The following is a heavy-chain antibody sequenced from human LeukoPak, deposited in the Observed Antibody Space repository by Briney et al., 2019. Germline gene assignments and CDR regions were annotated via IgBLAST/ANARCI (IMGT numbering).Heavy chain of an antibody. Sequence: GGSLRLSCAASGFTFSSYSMNWVRQAPGKGLEWILYISSSGSIINLADSVKGRFTISRDNAKNSLYLQMNSLRAEDTAVYYCATYSSSSFDYWGQGSLVTVSS. CDR2: ISSSGSII. CDR3: ATYSSSSFDY. CDR1: GFTFSSYS. V-gene: IGHV3-48*01. D-gene: IGHD6-6*01. J-gene: IGHJ4*02.